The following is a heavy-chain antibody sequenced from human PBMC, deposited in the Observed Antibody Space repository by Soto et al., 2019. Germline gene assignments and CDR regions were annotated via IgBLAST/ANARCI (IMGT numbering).Heavy chain of an antibody. Sequence: TGGSLRLSCVASGFSFSIYGMHWVRQAPGKGLEWVATISYDGGNKHHADPVKGRFTISRDNSRNTLYLQMNSLIDDDTAVYYCAKKHSGSYYEGPDSWGQGTLVTVSS. CDR1: GFSFSIYG. D-gene: IGHD1-26*01. V-gene: IGHV3-30*18. CDR3: AKKHSGSYYEGPDS. CDR2: ISYDGGNK. J-gene: IGHJ5*01.